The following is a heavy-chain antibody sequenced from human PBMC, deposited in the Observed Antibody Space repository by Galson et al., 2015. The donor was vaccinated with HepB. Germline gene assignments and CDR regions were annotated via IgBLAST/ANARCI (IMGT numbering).Heavy chain of an antibody. J-gene: IGHJ6*04. D-gene: IGHD2-2*01. V-gene: IGHV4-4*02. CDR1: GDSISSNNW. CDR3: ARGMQDQLLVPGGAMDL. Sequence: SETLSLTCTVSGDSISSNNWWSWVRQPPGKGLEWIGEIYHSGSTNYKPSLKSRVTISVDKSKNQFSLKLRSVTAADTAVYYCARGMQDQLLVPGGAMDLWGRGTTITVSS. CDR2: IYHSGST.